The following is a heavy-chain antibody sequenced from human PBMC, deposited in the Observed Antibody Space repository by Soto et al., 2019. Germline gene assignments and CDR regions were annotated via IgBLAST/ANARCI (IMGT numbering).Heavy chain of an antibody. CDR3: ATHTSGSRNGPHT. CDR2: VYYTGTT. V-gene: IGHV4-39*01. CDR1: GGSIKNTGAH. Sequence: QLQLQESGPGLVKPSETLSLTCTVSGGSIKNTGAHWGWVRQPPGKGLEWIGSVYYTGTTYYNPSLQSRVTISIDTSKNQDSLSVISVAAADTAVYYCATHTSGSRNGPHTWGQGTLVTVSS. J-gene: IGHJ5*02. D-gene: IGHD1-26*01.